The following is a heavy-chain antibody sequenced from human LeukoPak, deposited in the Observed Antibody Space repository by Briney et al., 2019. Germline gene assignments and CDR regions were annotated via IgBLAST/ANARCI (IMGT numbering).Heavy chain of an antibody. CDR3: GTPYYDFWSGYWGDYGMDV. J-gene: IGHJ6*02. CDR2: ISGSGGST. Sequence: PGGSLRLSCVTSGLTFTNHGFHWLRQAPGKGLEWVSAISGSGGSTYYADSVKGRFTISRDNSKNTLYLQMNSLRAEDTAVYYCGTPYYDFWSGYWGDYGMDVWGQGTTVTVSS. D-gene: IGHD3-3*01. CDR1: GLTFTNHG. V-gene: IGHV3-23*01.